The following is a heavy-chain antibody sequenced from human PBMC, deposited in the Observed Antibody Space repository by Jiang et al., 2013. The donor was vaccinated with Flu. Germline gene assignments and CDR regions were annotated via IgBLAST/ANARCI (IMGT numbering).Heavy chain of an antibody. Sequence: LLKPSETLSLTCTVSGGSISNSTYYWGWIRQPPGKGLEWIGSIYYSGSTYYNPSLKSRVTISVDTSKNQFSLKLSSVTAADTAVYYCARRASGWGRFDYWGQGTLVTVSS. J-gene: IGHJ4*02. D-gene: IGHD6-19*01. CDR2: IYYSGST. CDR3: ARRASGWGRFDY. V-gene: IGHV4-39*01. CDR1: GGSISNSTYY.